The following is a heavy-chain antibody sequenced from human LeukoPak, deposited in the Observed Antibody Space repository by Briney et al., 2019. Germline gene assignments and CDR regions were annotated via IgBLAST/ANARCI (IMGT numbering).Heavy chain of an antibody. V-gene: IGHV4-39*07. J-gene: IGHJ4*02. CDR1: GGSISSSSYY. Sequence: SETLSLTCTVSGGSISSSSYYWAWIRQPPGRGLEWIGSIYYGGSTNYNPSLKSRVTISVDTSKNQFSLKLSSVTAADTAVYYCARVVVVPAARFVDYWGQGTLVTVSS. CDR3: ARVVVVPAARFVDY. CDR2: IYYGGST. D-gene: IGHD2-2*01.